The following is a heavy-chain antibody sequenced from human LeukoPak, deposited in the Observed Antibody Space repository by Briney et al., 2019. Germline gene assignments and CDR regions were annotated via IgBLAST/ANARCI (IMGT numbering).Heavy chain of an antibody. CDR3: AKGHCSSTSCARFDP. CDR1: GFPFSSYD. Sequence: GGSLRLSCAVSGFPFSSYDMSWVRQAPGKGLEWVSAISGSGGSTYYADSVKGRLPICRDNARNTQYLQMNRLRAEDRAVYYCAKGHCSSTSCARFDPWGQGTLVTVSS. V-gene: IGHV3-23*01. J-gene: IGHJ5*02. CDR2: ISGSGGST. D-gene: IGHD2-2*01.